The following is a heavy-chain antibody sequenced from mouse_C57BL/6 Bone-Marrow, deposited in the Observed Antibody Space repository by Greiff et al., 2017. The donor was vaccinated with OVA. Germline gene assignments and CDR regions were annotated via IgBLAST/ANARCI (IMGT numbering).Heavy chain of an antibody. Sequence: VKLMESGAELVRPGASVKLSCKASGYTFTDYYINWVKQRPGQGLEWIARIYPGSGNTYYNEKFKGKATLTAEKSSNTAYMQLSSLTSEDSAVYFCARGRFITTAYWYFDVWGTGTTVTVSS. V-gene: IGHV1-76*01. CDR2: IYPGSGNT. CDR1: GYTFTDYY. D-gene: IGHD1-1*01. CDR3: ARGRFITTAYWYFDV. J-gene: IGHJ1*03.